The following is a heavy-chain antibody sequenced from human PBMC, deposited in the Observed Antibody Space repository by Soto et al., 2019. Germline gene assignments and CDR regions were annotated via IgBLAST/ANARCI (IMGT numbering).Heavy chain of an antibody. V-gene: IGHV4-34*01. Sequence: SETLSLTCAVYGGSFSGYYWSWIRQPPGKGLEWIGEINHSGSTNYNPSLKSRVTISVDTSKNQFSLKLSSVTAADTAVYYCARGSTVTTKGWFDPWGQGTLVTVSS. CDR1: GGSFSGYY. CDR3: ARGSTVTTKGWFDP. CDR2: INHSGST. J-gene: IGHJ5*02. D-gene: IGHD4-17*01.